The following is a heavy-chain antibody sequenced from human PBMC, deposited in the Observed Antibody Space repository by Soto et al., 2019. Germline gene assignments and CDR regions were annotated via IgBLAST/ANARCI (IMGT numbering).Heavy chain of an antibody. CDR2: INHSGGRT. CDR3: ARAVGSSGCIGRALTLKYYFDY. CDR1: GYTFTSYY. D-gene: IGHD6-19*01. J-gene: IGHJ4*02. V-gene: IGHV1-46*01. Sequence: QVQLVQSGAEVKKPGASVKVSCKASGYTFTSYYMHWVRQAPGQGLEWMGIINHSGGRTSYAQKFQGRVTMTRDTSTSTVYMELSSLRSEDTAVYYCARAVGSSGCIGRALTLKYYFDYWGQGTLVTVSS.